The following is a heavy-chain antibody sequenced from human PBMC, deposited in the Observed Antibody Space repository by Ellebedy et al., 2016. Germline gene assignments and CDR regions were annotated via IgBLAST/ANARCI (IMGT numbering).Heavy chain of an antibody. D-gene: IGHD5-18*01. Sequence: GGSLRLXXAVSGFTFSIYWMHWVRQAPGKGLVWVSRINSDGTSTSYADSVKGRFTISRDNAKNTLYLQMNSLRAEDTAVYYCAREGGTFSVLQHLWFPQFDYWGQGTLVTVSS. CDR2: INSDGTST. J-gene: IGHJ4*02. CDR1: GFTFSIYW. CDR3: AREGGTFSVLQHLWFPQFDY. V-gene: IGHV3-74*01.